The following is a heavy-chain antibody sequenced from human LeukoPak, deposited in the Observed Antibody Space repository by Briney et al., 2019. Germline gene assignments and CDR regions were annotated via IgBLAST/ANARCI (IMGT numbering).Heavy chain of an antibody. V-gene: IGHV3-7*03. CDR3: ARVGQWMVFDY. CDR1: GFTFSSLW. CDR2: IKQGGSEK. D-gene: IGHD6-19*01. J-gene: IGHJ4*02. Sequence: PGGSLRLSCAAGGFTFSSLWMSWVRQAPGKGLEGVGNIKQGGSEKFYVDSVKDRFTIFRDNAKESLYLQMNSLRAEDTAVYYCARVGQWMVFDYWGQGTLVTVSS.